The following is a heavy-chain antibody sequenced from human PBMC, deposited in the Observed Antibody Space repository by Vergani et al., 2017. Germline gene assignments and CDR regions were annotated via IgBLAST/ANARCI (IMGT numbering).Heavy chain of an antibody. D-gene: IGHD1-26*01. CDR3: ARDVVGATTPGAFDP. J-gene: IGHJ5*02. Sequence: QVQLQESGPGLVKPSQTLSLTCTVSGGPISSGGYYWSWIRQHPGKGLEWIGYIYYSGSTYYNPSLKSRVTISVDTSKNQFSRKLGSVTAADTAVYYCARDVVGATTPGAFDPWGQGTLVTVSS. CDR1: GGPISSGGYY. CDR2: IYYSGST. V-gene: IGHV4-31*03.